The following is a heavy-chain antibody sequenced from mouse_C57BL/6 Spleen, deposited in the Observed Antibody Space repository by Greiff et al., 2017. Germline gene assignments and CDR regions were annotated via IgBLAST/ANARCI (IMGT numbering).Heavy chain of an antibody. D-gene: IGHD2-4*01. V-gene: IGHV3-6*01. CDR1: GYSITSGYY. CDR2: ISYDGSN. J-gene: IGHJ4*01. CDR3: ARRDYDYYYAMDY. Sequence: EVKLMESGPGLVKPSQSLSLTCSVTGYSITSGYYWNWIRQFPGNKLEWMGYISYDGSNNYNPSLKNRISITRETSKNQFFLKLNAVTTEDTATYYCARRDYDYYYAMDYWGQGTSVTVSS.